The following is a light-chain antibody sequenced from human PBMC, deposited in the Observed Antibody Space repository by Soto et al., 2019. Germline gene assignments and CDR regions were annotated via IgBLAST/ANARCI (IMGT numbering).Light chain of an antibody. CDR1: QSVSRY. V-gene: IGKV3-11*01. CDR3: QQSSNWPPEVT. Sequence: EIVLTQSPATLSLSPGERATLSCRTSQSVSRYFAWYQQKPGQAPRLLIYDISNRATGIPVRFSGSGSGTDLTLTISSLEPEDFAVYYCQQSSNWPPEVTFGGGTKVEIK. CDR2: DIS. J-gene: IGKJ4*01.